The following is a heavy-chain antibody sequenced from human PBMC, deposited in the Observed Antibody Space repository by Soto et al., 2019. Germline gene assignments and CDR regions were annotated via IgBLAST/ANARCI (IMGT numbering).Heavy chain of an antibody. D-gene: IGHD7-27*01. CDR2: INKDGSQK. Sequence: PGGSLRLSCAASGFTLSNYWMTRVRQAPGEGLEWVANINKDGSQKNYVDSVKGRFTIARDNGQNSLSLQINSLRVEDTAVYYCVRELGLAYWGQGALVTVSS. J-gene: IGHJ4*02. CDR3: VRELGLAY. V-gene: IGHV3-7*03. CDR1: GFTLSNYW.